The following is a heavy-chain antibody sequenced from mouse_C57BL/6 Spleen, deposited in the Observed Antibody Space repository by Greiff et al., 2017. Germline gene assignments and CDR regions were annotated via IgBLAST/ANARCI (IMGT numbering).Heavy chain of an antibody. V-gene: IGHV1-82*01. J-gene: IGHJ2*01. CDR1: GYAFSSSW. CDR3: ARWTGGDYLDY. Sequence: QVQLKESGPELVKPGASVKISCKASGYAFSSSWMNWVKQRPGKGLEWLGRIYPGDGDTNYNGKFKGKATLTADKSSSTAYMQLSSLTSEDSAVYFCARWTGGDYLDYWGQGTTRTVSS. CDR2: IYPGDGDT.